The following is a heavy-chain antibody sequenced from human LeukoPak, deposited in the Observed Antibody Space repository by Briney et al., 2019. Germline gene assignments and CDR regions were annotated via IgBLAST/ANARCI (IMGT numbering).Heavy chain of an antibody. Sequence: GGSLRLSCAASGFTFSSYAMHWVRQAPGKGLEWVAVISYDGSNKYYADSVKGRFTVSRDNSKNTLYLQMNSLRAEDTAVYYCAREGYSYGAFDYWGQGTLVTVSS. J-gene: IGHJ4*02. CDR1: GFTFSSYA. D-gene: IGHD5-18*01. CDR2: ISYDGSNK. CDR3: AREGYSYGAFDY. V-gene: IGHV3-30-3*01.